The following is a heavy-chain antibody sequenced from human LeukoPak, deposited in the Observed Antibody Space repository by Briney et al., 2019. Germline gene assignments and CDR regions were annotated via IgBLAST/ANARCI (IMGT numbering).Heavy chain of an antibody. V-gene: IGHV1-8*01. J-gene: IGHJ5*02. CDR1: GYTFTSYD. CDR2: INPGGDNT. CDR3: ARGSSSESWFDP. Sequence: ASVKVSCKASGYTFTSYDINWVRQATGQGLEWMGLINPGGDNTDYAQNFQGRVTMTTDTSTSTVYMELSSLRSEDTAVYYCARGSSSESWFDPWGQGTLVTVSS. D-gene: IGHD6-6*01.